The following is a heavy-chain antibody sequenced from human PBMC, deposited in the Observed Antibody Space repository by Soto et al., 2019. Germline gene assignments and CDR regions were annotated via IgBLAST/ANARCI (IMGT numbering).Heavy chain of an antibody. V-gene: IGHV1-18*01. CDR2: ISAHNGIT. Sequence: QVHLVQSGAEVKKPGASVKVSCKGSGYTFTRSGITWVRQAPGQGLEWMGWISAHNGITNSAQKLQGRVTVTRDTSTSTAYRELRSLRSDDTAVYHGARGRYGDYWGQGALVTGSS. CDR1: GYTFTRSG. D-gene: IGHD1-1*01. J-gene: IGHJ4*02. CDR3: ARGRYGDY.